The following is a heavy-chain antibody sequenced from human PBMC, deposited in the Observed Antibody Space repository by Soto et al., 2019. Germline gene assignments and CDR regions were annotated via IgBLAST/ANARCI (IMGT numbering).Heavy chain of an antibody. J-gene: IGHJ6*02. CDR2: IIPMFGIG. CDR3: ARAYRENYFYAMDV. Sequence: QVQLVQSGAEVKMPGSSVRVSCKASGGSFSNYAISWVRQAPGQGLEWMGGIIPMFGIGNYAEKFLGRVTITADESTSTSHMEVSCLRAEETAVYFCARAYRENYFYAMDVWGQGTKVTVSS. V-gene: IGHV1-69*01. D-gene: IGHD1-26*01. CDR1: GGSFSNYA.